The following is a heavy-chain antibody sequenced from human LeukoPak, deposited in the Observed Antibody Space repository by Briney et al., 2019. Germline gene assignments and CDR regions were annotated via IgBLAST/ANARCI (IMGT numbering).Heavy chain of an antibody. CDR2: ISYDGSNK. Sequence: PGRSLRLSCAASGFTFSSYGMHWVRQAPGKGLEWVAVISYDGSNKYYADSVKGRFTISRDNSKNTLNLQMNSLRAEDTAVYYCGKVSLYYYGIDVWGQGTTVTVSS. CDR1: GFTFSSYG. J-gene: IGHJ6*02. V-gene: IGHV3-30*18. D-gene: IGHD3-16*01. CDR3: GKVSLYYYGIDV.